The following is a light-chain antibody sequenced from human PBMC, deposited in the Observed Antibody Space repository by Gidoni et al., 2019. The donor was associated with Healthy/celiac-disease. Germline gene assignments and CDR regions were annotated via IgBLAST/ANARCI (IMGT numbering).Light chain of an antibody. Sequence: EIVMTQSPATLSVSPGERATLSCRASQSVSSNLAWYQQKPGQAPRLLIYGASTRATGIPARFSGSGSGTEFTLTISSLQSEDFAVYCCQQYNNWPPMYTFGQXTKLEIK. CDR3: QQYNNWPPMYT. J-gene: IGKJ2*01. CDR2: GAS. CDR1: QSVSSN. V-gene: IGKV3-15*01.